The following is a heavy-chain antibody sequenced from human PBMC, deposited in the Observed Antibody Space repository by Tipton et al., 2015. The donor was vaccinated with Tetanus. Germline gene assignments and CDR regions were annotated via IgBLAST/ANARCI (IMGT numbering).Heavy chain of an antibody. J-gene: IGHJ6*02. V-gene: IGHV1-2*02. D-gene: IGHD6-25*01. Sequence: QLVQSGPEVKKPGASVKVSCKASGYTFTGYYMHWVRQAPGQGLEWMGWINPNSGGTNYAQKFQGRVTMTRDTSISTAYMELSRLRSDDTAVYYCARVQEQRIYYYGMDVWGQGTTVTVSS. CDR1: GYTFTGYY. CDR3: ARVQEQRIYYYGMDV. CDR2: INPNSGGT.